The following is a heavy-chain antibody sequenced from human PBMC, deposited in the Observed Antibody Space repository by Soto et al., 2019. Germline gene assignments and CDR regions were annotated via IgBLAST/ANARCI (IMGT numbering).Heavy chain of an antibody. V-gene: IGHV4-61*01. CDR1: GGSVSSGSYY. CDR2: IYYSGST. Sequence: SETLSLTCTVSGGSVSSGSYYWSWIRQPPGKGLEWIGYIYYSGSTNYNPSLKSRVTISVDTSKNQFSLKLSSVTAADTAVYYCARDRRGSYPYYYYGMDVWGQGTTVTVSS. CDR3: ARDRRGSYPYYYYGMDV. D-gene: IGHD1-26*01. J-gene: IGHJ6*02.